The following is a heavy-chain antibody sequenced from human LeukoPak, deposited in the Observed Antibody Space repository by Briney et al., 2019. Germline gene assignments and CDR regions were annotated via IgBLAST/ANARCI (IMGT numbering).Heavy chain of an antibody. J-gene: IGHJ4*02. D-gene: IGHD6-13*01. CDR3: ARVVAAAGTSY. Sequence: PSETLSLTCNVSGGSISSFYWSWIRQPPGKGLEWIGYISYSGSTNYNPSLKSRVTISVDTSKNHFSLKLNSVTAADTAVYYCARVVAAAGTSYWGQGTLVTVSS. V-gene: IGHV4-59*12. CDR1: GGSISSFY. CDR2: ISYSGST.